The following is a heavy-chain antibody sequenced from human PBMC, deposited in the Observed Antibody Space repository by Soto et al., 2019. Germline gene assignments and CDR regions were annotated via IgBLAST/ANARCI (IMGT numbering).Heavy chain of an antibody. CDR3: AREGLSGSQPEFDN. Sequence: QVQLVESGGGVVQPGRSLRLSCVVSGFIFSSFGMHWVRQAPGKGLEWVGFIWNDGSNTDYVVSVKGRYTISSDKSKNTLYQHMNSLRDEDTAVYYCAREGLSGSQPEFDNWGQGTLVTVSS. D-gene: IGHD1-26*01. J-gene: IGHJ4*02. CDR2: IWNDGSNT. CDR1: GFIFSSFG. V-gene: IGHV3-33*01.